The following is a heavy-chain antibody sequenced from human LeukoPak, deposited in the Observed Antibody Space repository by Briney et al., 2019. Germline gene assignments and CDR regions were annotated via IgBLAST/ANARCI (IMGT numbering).Heavy chain of an antibody. CDR2: ITTTFYT. V-gene: IGHV3-21*01. Sequence: GGSLRLSCAASGFTFSSYSFNWLRQVPGKGLEWVASITTTFYTYYTDSVKGRFTISRDNAKNSLYLQIICLRAEDTAVYYCTRVHANWCEEYWGPGTLVAVSS. J-gene: IGHJ4*02. D-gene: IGHD4/OR15-4a*01. CDR1: GFTFSSYS. CDR3: TRVHANWCEEY.